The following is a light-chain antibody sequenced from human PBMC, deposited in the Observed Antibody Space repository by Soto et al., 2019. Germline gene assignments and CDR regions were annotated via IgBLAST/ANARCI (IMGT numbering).Light chain of an antibody. V-gene: IGLV2-14*01. J-gene: IGLJ2*01. CDR3: SAYRRGIIV. Sequence: QSALTQPASVSGSPGQSITISCTGTNNDVGGHMYVSWYQHQAGKVPKLIIYEIDNRTSGVSDRFSGSKSGNTASLTISGLQAEDEAAYYCSAYRRGIIVFGGGTKLTVL. CDR1: NNDVGGHMY. CDR2: EID.